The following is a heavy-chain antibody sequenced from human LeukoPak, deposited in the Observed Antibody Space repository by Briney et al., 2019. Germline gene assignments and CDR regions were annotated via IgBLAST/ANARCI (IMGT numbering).Heavy chain of an antibody. Sequence: GASVKVSCKASGYTFTSYGISWVRQAPGQGLEWMGWISTYNGNTNYAQNLQGRVTMTTDTSTSTAFMELRSLRSDDTAVYYRARGRFGELLFDNWGQGILVTVSS. D-gene: IGHD3-10*01. CDR2: ISTYNGNT. J-gene: IGHJ4*02. V-gene: IGHV1-18*01. CDR1: GYTFTSYG. CDR3: ARGRFGELLFDN.